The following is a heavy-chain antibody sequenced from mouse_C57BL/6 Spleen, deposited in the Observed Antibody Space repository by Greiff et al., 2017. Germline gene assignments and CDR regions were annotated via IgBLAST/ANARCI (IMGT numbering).Heavy chain of an antibody. Sequence: VQLQESGPGLVAPSQSLSITCTVSGFSLTSYGVHWVRQPPGKGLEWLVVIWSDGSTTYHSALKSRLSISKDNSKSQVFLKMNSLQTDDTARYYCARHDHDYDGLAYWGQGTLVTVSA. CDR3: ARHDHDYDGLAY. J-gene: IGHJ3*01. V-gene: IGHV2-6-1*01. D-gene: IGHD2-4*01. CDR2: IWSDGST. CDR1: GFSLTSYG.